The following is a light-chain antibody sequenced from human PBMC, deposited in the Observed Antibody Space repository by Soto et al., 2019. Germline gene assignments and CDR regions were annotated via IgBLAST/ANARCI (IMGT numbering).Light chain of an antibody. Sequence: EIVLTQSPGTLSLPPGEGATVSCRASQSVGRGHLAWYQQKPGQAPRLLIYDASSRASGVPDRFSGSGSGTDFTLTISRLEPEDSAVYFCQQYGVSSPGTFGQGTKVEI. J-gene: IGKJ1*01. CDR2: DAS. CDR1: QSVGRGH. CDR3: QQYGVSSPGT. V-gene: IGKV3-20*01.